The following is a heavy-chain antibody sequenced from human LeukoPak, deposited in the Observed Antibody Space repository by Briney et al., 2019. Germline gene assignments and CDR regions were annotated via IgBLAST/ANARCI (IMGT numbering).Heavy chain of an antibody. CDR2: ISAYNGNT. J-gene: IGHJ5*02. CDR1: GCTFTSYG. CDR3: ARECSGGSCYPNWFDP. V-gene: IGHV1-18*01. Sequence: ASVKVSCKASGCTFTSYGISWVRQARGQGLEWVGWISAYNGNTNYAQKLQGRVTMTTDTSTSTAYMELRSLRSDDTAVYYCARECSGGSCYPNWFDPWGQGTLVTVSS. D-gene: IGHD2-15*01.